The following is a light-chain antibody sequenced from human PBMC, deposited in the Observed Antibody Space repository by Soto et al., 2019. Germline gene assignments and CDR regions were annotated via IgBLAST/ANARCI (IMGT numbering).Light chain of an antibody. V-gene: IGKV4-1*01. CDR2: WAS. J-gene: IGKJ4*01. CDR1: QSLLHSNGYNYKNY. Sequence: IVMTQSPLSLPVTPGEPASISCRSSQSLLHSNGYNYKNYLAWYQQKPGQPPKLLIYWASTRESGVPDRFSGSGSATDFTLTISSLQAEDVAVYYCQQYYTFALTFGGGTKVDIK. CDR3: QQYYTFALT.